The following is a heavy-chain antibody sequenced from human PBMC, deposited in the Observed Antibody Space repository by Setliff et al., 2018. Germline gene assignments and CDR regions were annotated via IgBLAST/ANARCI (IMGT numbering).Heavy chain of an antibody. Sequence: PSETLSLTCIVSADSMNNNFWTWIRRPPGKGLEWIGYIYPDGTTNYNPSLKSCMTISLDMSKNQFSLTPRSVTAADTAMYYCARGINSVSWTPKYWGRGTLVTVSS. V-gene: IGHV4-4*08. CDR3: ARGINSVSWTPKY. CDR1: ADSMNNNF. D-gene: IGHD6-13*01. J-gene: IGHJ4*02. CDR2: IYPDGTT.